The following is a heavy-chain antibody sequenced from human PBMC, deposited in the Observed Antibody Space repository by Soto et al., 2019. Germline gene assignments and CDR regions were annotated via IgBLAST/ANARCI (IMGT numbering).Heavy chain of an antibody. CDR3: SKGNDIVVVPAAHFLWVYFDY. CDR2: ISYDGSNK. J-gene: IGHJ4*02. CDR1: GFTFSSYG. V-gene: IGHV3-30*18. D-gene: IGHD2-2*01. Sequence: QVQLVESGGGVVQPGRSLRLSCAASGFTFSSYGMHWVRQAPGKGLEWVAVISYDGSNKYYADSVKGRFTISRDNSKNTLYMQMNSLRAEDTAVYYWSKGNDIVVVPAAHFLWVYFDYWGQGTLGTVSS.